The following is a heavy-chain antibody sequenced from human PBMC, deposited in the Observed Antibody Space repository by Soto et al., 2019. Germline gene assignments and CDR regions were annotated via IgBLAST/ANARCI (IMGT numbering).Heavy chain of an antibody. J-gene: IGHJ6*02. CDR3: ADHESSSSSRSGYGMDV. D-gene: IGHD6-6*01. CDR2: IIPIFGTA. Sequence: QVQLVQSGAEVKKPGSSVKVSCKASGCTFSSYAISWVRQAPGQGLEWMGGIIPIFGTANYAQKFQGRVTITADESTSTAYMELSSMITEDTAVYYCADHESSSSSRSGYGMDVWGQGTTGTVSS. V-gene: IGHV1-69*01. CDR1: GCTFSSYA.